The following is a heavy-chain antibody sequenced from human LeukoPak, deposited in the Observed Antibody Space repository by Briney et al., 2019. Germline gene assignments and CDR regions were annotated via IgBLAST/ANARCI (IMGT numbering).Heavy chain of an antibody. CDR3: TRAIRHQLLSDY. CDR2: MNHESGNT. V-gene: IGHV1-8*01. J-gene: IGHJ4*02. D-gene: IGHD2-2*01. Sequence: ASVKVSCKASGYTFSNSDINWVRQATGQGPEWMGWMNHESGNTGYAQKFQGRVTMTRDSSKSTAYMELISLRFEDTAIYYCTRAIRHQLLSDYWGQGTLVTVSS. CDR1: GYTFSNSD.